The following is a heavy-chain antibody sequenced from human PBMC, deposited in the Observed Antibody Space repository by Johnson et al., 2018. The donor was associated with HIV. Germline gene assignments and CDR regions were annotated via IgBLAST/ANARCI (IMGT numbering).Heavy chain of an antibody. J-gene: IGHJ3*02. Sequence: VQLVESGGGVVQPGRSLRLSCAASGFTFSNYWMSWVRQAPGKGLEWVANIKEDGSEQYYVDSVKGRFTISREDAKNSLYLQMNSLRAGDTALYYCARAVCRGGRCYSHDAFDIWGQGTMVTVSS. CDR3: ARAVCRGGRCYSHDAFDI. CDR1: GFTFSNYW. D-gene: IGHD2-15*01. CDR2: IKEDGSEQ. V-gene: IGHV3-7*01.